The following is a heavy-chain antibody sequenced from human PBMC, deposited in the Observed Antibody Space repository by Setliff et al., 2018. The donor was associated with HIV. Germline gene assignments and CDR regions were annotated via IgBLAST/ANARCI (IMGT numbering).Heavy chain of an antibody. J-gene: IGHJ2*01. D-gene: IGHD4-17*01. V-gene: IGHV4-39*07. CDR2: IYYSGST. Sequence: PSETLSLTCTVSGGSISTSGSYWGWIRQSPGRGLEWIGSIYYSGSTYYNPALKSRITISVDTPKNQFSLQLSYVTAADTAVYYCARAPQDRTTWYFDLWGRGALVTVSS. CDR3: ARAPQDRTTWYFDL. CDR1: GGSISTSGSY.